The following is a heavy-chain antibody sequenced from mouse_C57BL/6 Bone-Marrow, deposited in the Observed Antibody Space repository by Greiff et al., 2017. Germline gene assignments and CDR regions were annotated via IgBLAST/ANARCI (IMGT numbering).Heavy chain of an antibody. J-gene: IGHJ4*01. CDR1: GYTFTSYW. CDR2: IDPSDSYT. D-gene: IGHD2-4*01. Sequence: QVQLQQPGAELVMPGASVKLSCKASGYTFTSYWMHWVKQRPGQGLEWIGEIDPSDSYTNSNQKFKGKSTLTVDKYSSTAYMQLSSLTSEDSAVYYCARDDYLCYYAKDYWGQGTSVTVSS. V-gene: IGHV1-69*01. CDR3: ARDDYLCYYAKDY.